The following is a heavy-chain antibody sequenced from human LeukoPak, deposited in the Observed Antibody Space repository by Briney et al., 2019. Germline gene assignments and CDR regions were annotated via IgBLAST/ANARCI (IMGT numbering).Heavy chain of an antibody. V-gene: IGHV1-18*01. J-gene: IGHJ6*02. CDR2: ISAYNGNT. D-gene: IGHD2-2*01. CDR3: ARRSSTPWGMDV. Sequence: ASVKVSCEASGYTLTSDGVSRVRQAPGQGLEWMGWISAYNGNTNYAQKLQGRVTMTTDTSTSTAYMELRSLRSDDTAVYYCARRSSTPWGMDVWGQGTTVTVSS. CDR1: GYTLTSDG.